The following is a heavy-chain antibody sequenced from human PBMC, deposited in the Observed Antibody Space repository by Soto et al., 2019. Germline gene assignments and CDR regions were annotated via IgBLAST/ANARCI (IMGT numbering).Heavy chain of an antibody. Sequence: SETLSLTCAVSGGSFTSNNCWTWVRQPPGQGLEWIGEIYRTVSTIYNPSLKSRVTISLEKSENQFSLKVTSLTDADTAVYYCASRDPGTSVDYWGQGTLVTVSS. D-gene: IGHD1-7*01. J-gene: IGHJ4*02. CDR2: IYRTVST. CDR3: ASRDPGTSVDY. V-gene: IGHV4-4*02. CDR1: GGSFTSNNC.